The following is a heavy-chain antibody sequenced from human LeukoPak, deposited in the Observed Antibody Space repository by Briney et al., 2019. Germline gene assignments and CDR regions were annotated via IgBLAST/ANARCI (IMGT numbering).Heavy chain of an antibody. D-gene: IGHD5-12*01. V-gene: IGHV4-59*08. CDR3: ARQGGGMVATVDY. CDR1: DGSINGYY. J-gene: IGHJ4*02. CDR2: MYSGGTT. Sequence: TPSETLSLTCTVSDGSINGYYWSWIRQPPGKGLDWIGYMYSGGTTNYSPSLKSRVTISVDTSKNQFSLKLSSVTAADTAVYYCARQGGGMVATVDYWGQGTLVTVSS.